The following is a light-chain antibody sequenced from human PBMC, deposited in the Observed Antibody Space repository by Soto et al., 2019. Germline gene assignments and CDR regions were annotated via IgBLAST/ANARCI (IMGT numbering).Light chain of an antibody. V-gene: IGKV3-20*01. CDR1: QTVSGNY. CDR2: GSS. J-gene: IGKJ2*01. Sequence: EIVLTQSPGILSLSPGERATLSCRASQTVSGNYLAWYQQKPGQSPRLLIYGSSDRATRIPDRFSGSGSGTDFTLTINRVEPEDFAVYYCQQYGSSPPYTFGQGTTLEI. CDR3: QQYGSSPPYT.